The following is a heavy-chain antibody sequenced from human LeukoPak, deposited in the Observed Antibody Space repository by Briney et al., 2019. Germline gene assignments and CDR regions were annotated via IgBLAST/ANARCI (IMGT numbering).Heavy chain of an antibody. CDR1: GFTVSSNY. J-gene: IGHJ3*02. CDR2: IYSGGST. CDR3: ASLDTDGAFDI. V-gene: IGHV3-53*01. Sequence: PGGSLRLSCAASGFTVSSNYMSWVRQAPGKGLEWVSVIYSGGSTYYADSVKGRFTISRDNSKNTLYLQMNSLRAEDTAVYYCASLDTDGAFDIWGQGTMVTVSS. D-gene: IGHD5-24*01.